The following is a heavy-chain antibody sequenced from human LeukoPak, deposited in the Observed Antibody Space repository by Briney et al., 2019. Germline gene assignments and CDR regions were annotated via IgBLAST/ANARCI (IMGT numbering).Heavy chain of an antibody. CDR2: IYTDGST. D-gene: IGHD5-12*01. J-gene: IGHJ4*02. V-gene: IGHV3-53*01. CDR3: ARDLRGFIDY. CDR1: RFTVRRSY. Sequence: SLTLSCAPSRFTVRRSYMTWLRQAPGNALEWVPVIYTDGSTYYADSVKGPFTTSRHNSKNTLYLQMNSLRAEDTAVYYCARDLRGFIDYWGQGTLVTVSS.